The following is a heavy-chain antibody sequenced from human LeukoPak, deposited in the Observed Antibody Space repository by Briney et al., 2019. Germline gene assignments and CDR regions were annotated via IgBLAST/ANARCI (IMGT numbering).Heavy chain of an antibody. CDR3: ARVGVDTAMVGDAFDI. J-gene: IGHJ3*02. CDR2: IYTSGST. Sequence: SETLSLTCTVSGGSISSYYWSWIRQPAGKGLEWIGRIYTSGSTNYNPSLKSRVTVSVDTSKNQFSLKLSSVTAADTAVYYCARVGVDTAMVGDAFDIWGQGTMVTVSS. V-gene: IGHV4-4*07. D-gene: IGHD5-18*01. CDR1: GGSISSYY.